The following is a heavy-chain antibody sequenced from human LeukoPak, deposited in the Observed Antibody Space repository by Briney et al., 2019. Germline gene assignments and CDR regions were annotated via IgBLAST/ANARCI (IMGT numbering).Heavy chain of an antibody. CDR3: ARDPVDIVATAHFDY. Sequence: GASVKVSCKASGYTLTSYGISWVRQAPGQGLEWMGWISAYNGNTNYAQNLQGRVTMTTDTSTSTAYMELRSLRSDDTAVYYCARDPVDIVATAHFDYLGQGTLVTVSS. CDR2: ISAYNGNT. J-gene: IGHJ4*02. D-gene: IGHD5-12*01. V-gene: IGHV1-18*01. CDR1: GYTLTSYG.